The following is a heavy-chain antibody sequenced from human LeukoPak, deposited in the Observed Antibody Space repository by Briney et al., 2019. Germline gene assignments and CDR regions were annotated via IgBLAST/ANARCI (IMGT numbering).Heavy chain of an antibody. Sequence: GGSLRLSCAASGFTFSSYEMNWVRQAPGKGLEWVSYISSSGSTIYYADSVKGRFTISRDNAKNSLYLQMNSLRAEDTAVYYCAELGITMIGGGWGKGTTVTVSS. J-gene: IGHJ6*04. CDR2: ISSSGSTI. D-gene: IGHD3-10*02. CDR1: GFTFSSYE. CDR3: AELGITMIGGG. V-gene: IGHV3-48*03.